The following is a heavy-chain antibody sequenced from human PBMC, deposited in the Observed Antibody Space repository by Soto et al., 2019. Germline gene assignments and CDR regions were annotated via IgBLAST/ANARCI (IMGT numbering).Heavy chain of an antibody. CDR1: GGTFSSYA. J-gene: IGHJ5*02. D-gene: IGHD6-19*01. CDR2: IIPIFGTA. V-gene: IGHV1-69*05. CDR3: ARGVAGPLHWFDP. Sequence: SLKVSCKASGGTFSSYAISWVRQAPGQGLEWMGGIIPIFGTANYAQKLQGRVTITRDTSASTAYMELSSLRSEDTAVYYCARGVAGPLHWFDPWGQGTLVTVSS.